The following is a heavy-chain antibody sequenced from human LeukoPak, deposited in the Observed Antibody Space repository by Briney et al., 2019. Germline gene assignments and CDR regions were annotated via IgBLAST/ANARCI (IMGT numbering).Heavy chain of an antibody. CDR1: GFTFSSYG. J-gene: IGHJ4*02. CDR2: ISYDGSNK. CDR3: AKTLSGSYPGY. D-gene: IGHD1-26*01. V-gene: IGHV3-30*18. Sequence: GGSLRLSCAASGFTFSSYGMHWVRQAPGKGLEWVAVISYDGSNKYYADSVKGRFTISRDNSKNTLYLQMNSLRAEDTAIYYCAKTLSGSYPGYWGQGTLVTVSS.